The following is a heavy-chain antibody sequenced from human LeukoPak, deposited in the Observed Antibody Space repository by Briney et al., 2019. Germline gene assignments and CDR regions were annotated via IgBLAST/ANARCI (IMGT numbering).Heavy chain of an antibody. J-gene: IGHJ5*02. D-gene: IGHD4-17*01. CDR3: ARGSDDYDLRDNWFDP. CDR1: GYTFTSYD. CDR2: MNPNSGNT. V-gene: IGHV1-8*01. Sequence: ASVKVSCKASGYTFTSYDINWVRQATGQGLEWMGWMNPNSGNTGYAQKFQGRVTMTRNTSISTAYMELSSLRSEDTAVYYCARGSDDYDLRDNWFDPWGQGTLVTVFS.